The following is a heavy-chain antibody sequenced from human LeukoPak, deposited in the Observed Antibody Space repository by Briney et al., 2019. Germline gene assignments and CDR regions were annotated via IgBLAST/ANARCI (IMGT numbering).Heavy chain of an antibody. CDR2: INQDGSEK. CDR3: ARINYCFDY. V-gene: IGHV3-7*01. CDR1: GFTFSNYW. J-gene: IGHJ4*02. Sequence: GGSLRLSCAASGFTFSNYWMSWVRQAPGKGLEWVANINQDGSEKDYVDSVKGRFTISRDNAKNSPYLQMYSLRAEDTAVYFCARINYCFDYWGQGTLVTVSS.